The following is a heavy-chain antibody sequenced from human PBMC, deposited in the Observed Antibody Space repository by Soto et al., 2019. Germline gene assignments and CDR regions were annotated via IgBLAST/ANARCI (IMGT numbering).Heavy chain of an antibody. CDR2: IIPIFGTA. D-gene: IGHD2-21*02. J-gene: IGHJ3*02. CDR1: GGTFSSYA. Sequence: SVKVSCKASGGTFSSYAISWVRQAPGQGLEWMGGIIPIFGTANYAQKFQGRVTITADESTSTAYMELSSLRSEDTAVYYCARGIVVVTAIRGKNAFGIWGQGTMVTVSS. V-gene: IGHV1-69*13. CDR3: ARGIVVVTAIRGKNAFGI.